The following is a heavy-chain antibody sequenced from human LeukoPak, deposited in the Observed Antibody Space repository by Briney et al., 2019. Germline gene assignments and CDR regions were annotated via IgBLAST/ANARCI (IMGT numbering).Heavy chain of an antibody. Sequence: SETLSLTCTVSGGSISSYYWSWIRQPPGKGLGWIGNIYYSGGTNYNPSLKSRVTISVDTSKNQFSLKLSSVTAADTAVYYCARGPWQYYFDYWGQGTLVTVSS. CDR1: GGSISSYY. V-gene: IGHV4-59*01. J-gene: IGHJ4*02. CDR3: ARGPWQYYFDY. CDR2: IYYSGGT. D-gene: IGHD5-12*01.